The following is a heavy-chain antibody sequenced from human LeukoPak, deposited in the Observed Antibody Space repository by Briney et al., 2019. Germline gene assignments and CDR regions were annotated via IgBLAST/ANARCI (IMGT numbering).Heavy chain of an antibody. V-gene: IGHV5-51*01. Sequence: GESLKISCKGSGYTFSNHWIAWVRQMPGKGLEWMGIINPSDSDARYSPPFQGQFTISVDKSINTAYLQWSSLKASDTAIYYCARHFDILTAYFAYWGQGTLVTVSS. CDR1: GYTFSNHW. CDR3: ARHFDILTAYFAY. D-gene: IGHD3-9*01. J-gene: IGHJ4*02. CDR2: INPSDSDA.